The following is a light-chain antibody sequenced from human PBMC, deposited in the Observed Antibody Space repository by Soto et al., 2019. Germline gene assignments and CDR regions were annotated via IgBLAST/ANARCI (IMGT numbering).Light chain of an antibody. Sequence: QSVLTQPPSVSGAPGQRVTISCTGTASSIAARYDVHWYQQIPGTAPQLLISGNNNRPSGVPDRFSASKSGISASLAITGLQADDEADYYCQSYDNSLNEWVFGGGTKLTVL. CDR2: GNN. J-gene: IGLJ3*02. CDR1: ASSIAARYD. CDR3: QSYDNSLNEWV. V-gene: IGLV1-40*01.